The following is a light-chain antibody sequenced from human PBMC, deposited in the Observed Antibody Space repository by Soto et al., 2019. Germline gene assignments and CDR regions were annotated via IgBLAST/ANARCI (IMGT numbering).Light chain of an antibody. V-gene: IGKV3-11*01. Sequence: EIVLTQSPATLSTFPGDRVTLSCRASQALNTTLAWYQHKPGQAPRLLIYLISNRAAGVPSRFSAWGSETDFTLTISDVQPEDFAVYYCHQRQSWPRTFGQGTKVDIK. CDR2: LIS. CDR1: QALNTT. CDR3: HQRQSWPRT. J-gene: IGKJ1*01.